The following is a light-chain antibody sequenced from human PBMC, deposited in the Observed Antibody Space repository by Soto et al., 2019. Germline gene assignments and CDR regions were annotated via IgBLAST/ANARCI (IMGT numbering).Light chain of an antibody. CDR3: QHYNSYSEA. CDR1: QTISSW. Sequence: TQMPQPPWTLSGSLMDSVTPSWRASQTISSWLAWYQQKPGKAPKLLIYTASTLKSGVPSRFSGSGSGTEFTLTISSLQPDDFATYYCQHYNSYSEAFGQGTKVDI. V-gene: IGKV1-5*03. J-gene: IGKJ1*01. CDR2: TAS.